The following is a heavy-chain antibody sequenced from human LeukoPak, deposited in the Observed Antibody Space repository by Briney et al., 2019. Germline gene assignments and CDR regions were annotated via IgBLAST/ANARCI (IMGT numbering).Heavy chain of an antibody. Sequence: SGPTLVHPTQTLTLTCTFSGFSLGTRGMRVRWIRQPPGKALEWLSRIDWGDDKFYSTSLKTRLTISKDTSKNQVVLTMTNMDPVDTATYYCARSGAFGGGRWYFDYWGQGTLVTVSS. V-gene: IGHV2-70*04. CDR2: IDWGDDK. D-gene: IGHD3-16*01. CDR3: ARSGAFGGGRWYFDY. CDR1: GFSLGTRGMR. J-gene: IGHJ4*02.